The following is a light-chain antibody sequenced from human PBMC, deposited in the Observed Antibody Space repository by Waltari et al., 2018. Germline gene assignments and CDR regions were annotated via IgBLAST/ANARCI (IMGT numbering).Light chain of an antibody. J-gene: IGLJ2*01. CDR2: EGS. CDR3: FSYSGSSTFE. CDR1: SSDVGSYNL. V-gene: IGLV2-23*03. Sequence: QSALTQPASVSGSPGQSITISCTGTSSDVGSYNLVSWYQQHPGKAPKLMIYEGSKRLSGVSNRFAGSKSGKTASLTISGLQAEDEADYYCFSYSGSSTFEFGGGTKLTVL.